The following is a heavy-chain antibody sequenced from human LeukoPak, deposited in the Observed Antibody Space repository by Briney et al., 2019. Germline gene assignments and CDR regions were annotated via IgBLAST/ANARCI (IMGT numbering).Heavy chain of an antibody. V-gene: IGHV4-61*02. Sequence: SQTLSLTRTVSGGSISSGSYYWSWIRQPAGKGLEWIGRIYTSGSTNYNPSLKSRVTISVDTSKNQFSLKLSSVTAADTAVYYCARGTYYYDRFDYWGQGTLVTVSS. CDR3: ARGTYYYDRFDY. CDR2: IYTSGST. D-gene: IGHD3-22*01. CDR1: GGSISSGSYY. J-gene: IGHJ4*02.